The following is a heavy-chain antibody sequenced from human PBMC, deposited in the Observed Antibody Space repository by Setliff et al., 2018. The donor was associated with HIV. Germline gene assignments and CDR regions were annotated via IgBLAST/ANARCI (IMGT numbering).Heavy chain of an antibody. V-gene: IGHV4-59*01. CDR2: MCHNENGVTT. CDR3: ARDRGSGWYGYFQQ. CDR1: GGSIDNYY. J-gene: IGHJ1*01. Sequence: ETLSLTCIVSGGSIDNYYWNWVRQPPGKGPEWIGNMCHNENGVTTNQNPSLKSRVVMYLDRTKNEFSLSLFSATTADTAVYYCARDRGSGWYGYFQQWGQGSQVTV. D-gene: IGHD6-19*01.